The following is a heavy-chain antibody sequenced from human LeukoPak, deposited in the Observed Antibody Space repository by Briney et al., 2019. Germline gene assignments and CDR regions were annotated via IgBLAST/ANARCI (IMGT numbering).Heavy chain of an antibody. CDR3: ASLREGGVAHWFDP. J-gene: IGHJ5*02. Sequence: SETLSLTCTVSGGSISTYYWSWIRQPPGKGLAWIGYVYYGGSTSYSPSLKSRVTISVDTSKNQFSLKLSSVTAADTAVYYCASLREGGVAHWFDPWGQGTLVTVSS. D-gene: IGHD2-15*01. CDR1: GGSISTYY. V-gene: IGHV4-59*01. CDR2: VYYGGST.